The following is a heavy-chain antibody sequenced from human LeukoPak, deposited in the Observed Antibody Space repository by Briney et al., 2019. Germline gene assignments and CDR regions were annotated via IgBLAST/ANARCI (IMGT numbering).Heavy chain of an antibody. CDR1: GFTVTSNY. D-gene: IGHD3-10*02. CDR3: ARVFPPNWFDP. V-gene: IGHV3-66*01. CDR2: IYSGGGA. Sequence: GGSLRLSCAASGFTVTSNYMSWVRQAPGKGLEWVSIIYSGGGAYYADSVKGRFTISRDNSRNTLFLQMNSLRAEDTAMYYCARVFPPNWFDPWGQGTLVSVSS. J-gene: IGHJ5*02.